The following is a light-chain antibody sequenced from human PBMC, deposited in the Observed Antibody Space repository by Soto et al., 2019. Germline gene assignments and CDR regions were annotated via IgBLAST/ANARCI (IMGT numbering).Light chain of an antibody. CDR1: TSDIGHYNY. CDR3: NSYTSSSTLNV. CDR2: EVT. Sequence: QSALAQPASVSGSPGQSITISCTGTTSDIGHYNYVSWYQHHPGKAPKLMIYEVTNRPSGISKRFSGSKSGNTATLTISGLQAEDEADYYCNSYTSSSTLNVFXTGTKVTVL. J-gene: IGLJ1*01. V-gene: IGLV2-14*01.